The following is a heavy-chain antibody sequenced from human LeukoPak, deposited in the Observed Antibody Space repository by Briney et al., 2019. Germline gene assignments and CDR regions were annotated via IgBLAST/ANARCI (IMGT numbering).Heavy chain of an antibody. V-gene: IGHV3-74*01. D-gene: IGHD3-22*01. CDR2: INSDGINT. J-gene: IGHJ5*02. CDR3: ARDLGQYYDTSDNWFDP. CDR1: GFTFSSYE. Sequence: NPGGSLRLSCAASGFTFSSYEMNWVRQAPGKGLVWVSRINSDGINTSYADSVKGRFTISRDNAKNTLNLQMNSLRAEDTAVYYCARDLGQYYDTSDNWFDPWGQGTLVTVSS.